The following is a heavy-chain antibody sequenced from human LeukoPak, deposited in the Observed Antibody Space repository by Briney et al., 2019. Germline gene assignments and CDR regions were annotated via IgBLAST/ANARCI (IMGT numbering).Heavy chain of an antibody. D-gene: IGHD4-11*01. J-gene: IGHJ4*02. CDR3: AKGGVYSFDY. Sequence: PGGSLRLSCAASGFSFSSNWMHWVRHAPGKGLVWVSRVDGDGSSTSYADSVKGRFSISRDNAKNTLYLQLNSLRAEDTAVYYCAKGGVYSFDYWGQGALVTVSS. CDR1: GFSFSSNW. CDR2: VDGDGSST. V-gene: IGHV3-74*01.